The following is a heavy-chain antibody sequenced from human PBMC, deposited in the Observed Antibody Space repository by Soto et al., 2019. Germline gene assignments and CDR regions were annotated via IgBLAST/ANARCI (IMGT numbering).Heavy chain of an antibody. J-gene: IGHJ4*02. CDR3: ASPKSIDYGDYKYYFDY. CDR1: GYTFTSYG. V-gene: IGHV1-18*01. CDR2: ISAYNGNT. Sequence: ASVKVSCKASGYTFTSYGISWVRQAPGQGLEWMGWISAYNGNTNYAQKLQGGVTMTTDTSTSTAYMELRSLRSDDTAVYYCASPKSIDYGDYKYYFDYWGQGTLVTVSS. D-gene: IGHD4-17*01.